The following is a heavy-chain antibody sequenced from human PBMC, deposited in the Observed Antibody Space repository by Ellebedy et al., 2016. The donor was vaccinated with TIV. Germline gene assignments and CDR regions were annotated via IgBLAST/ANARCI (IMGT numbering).Heavy chain of an antibody. CDR2: INSDGSIT. CDR3: ARDVPHCSGGSCYSYYYGMDV. V-gene: IGHV3-74*03. D-gene: IGHD2-15*01. CDR1: GFTFSYSW. J-gene: IGHJ6*02. Sequence: GGSLRLSCAASGFTFSYSWMHWVRQAPGKGLVWVSRINSDGSITTNADSVKGRFTISRDNAKNTLYLQMNSLRAEDTAVYYCARDVPHCSGGSCYSYYYGMDVWGQGTTVTVSS.